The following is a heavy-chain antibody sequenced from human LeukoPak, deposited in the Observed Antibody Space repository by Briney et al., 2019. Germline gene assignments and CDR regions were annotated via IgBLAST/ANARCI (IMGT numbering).Heavy chain of an antibody. J-gene: IGHJ6*02. V-gene: IGHV3-7*01. D-gene: IGHD2-15*01. CDR2: IKQDGSEK. CDR3: ARDIVVVVANFYYYYGMDV. Sequence: PGGSLRLSCAASGFTFSSYAMSWVRQAPGKGLEWVANIKQDGSEKYYVDSVKGRFTISRDNAKNSLYLQMNSLRAEDTAVYYCARDIVVVVANFYYYYGMDVWGQGTTVTVSS. CDR1: GFTFSSYA.